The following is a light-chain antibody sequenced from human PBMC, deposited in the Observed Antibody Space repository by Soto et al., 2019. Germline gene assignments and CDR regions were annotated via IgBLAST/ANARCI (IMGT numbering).Light chain of an antibody. J-gene: IGKJ1*01. V-gene: IGKV1-39*01. CDR1: QSISSY. CDR2: AAS. Sequence: DIQMTQSPSSLSASVGDIVTITCRASQSISSYLNWYQQKPGKAPKLLIYAASSLQSGVQSRFSGSGPGTDFTLTISSLQPEDVANYYCQQSYSTPGTFGQGTKVEIK. CDR3: QQSYSTPGT.